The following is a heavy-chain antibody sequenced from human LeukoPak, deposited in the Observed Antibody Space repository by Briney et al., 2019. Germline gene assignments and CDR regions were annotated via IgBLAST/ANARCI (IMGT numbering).Heavy chain of an antibody. CDR1: GGSISSGSYY. J-gene: IGHJ6*03. V-gene: IGHV4-39*07. Sequence: SETLSLTCTVSGGSISSGSYYWGWIRQPPGKGLEWIGSIYYSGSTYYKPSLKSRVTISLDTSKNQFSLKLSSVTAADTAVYYCARSSEGRYYYDSSGFSYYYYYMDVWGKGTTVTISS. CDR3: ARSSEGRYYYDSSGFSYYYYYMDV. CDR2: IYYSGST. D-gene: IGHD3-22*01.